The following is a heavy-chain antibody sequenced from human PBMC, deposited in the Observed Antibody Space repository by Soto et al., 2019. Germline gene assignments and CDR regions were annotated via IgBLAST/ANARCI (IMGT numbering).Heavy chain of an antibody. Sequence: SETLSLTCTVSGGSISSYYWSWIRQPPGKGLEWIGYIYYSGSTNYNPSLKSRVTISVDTSKNQFSLKLSSVTAADTAVYYCARHSGYDRFDYWGQGTLVTVSS. CDR1: GGSISSYY. J-gene: IGHJ4*02. V-gene: IGHV4-59*08. CDR2: IYYSGST. CDR3: ARHSGYDRFDY. D-gene: IGHD5-12*01.